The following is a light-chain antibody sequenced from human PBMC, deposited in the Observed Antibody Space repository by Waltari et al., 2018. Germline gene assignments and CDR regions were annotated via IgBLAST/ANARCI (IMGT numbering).Light chain of an antibody. CDR2: KDS. CDR3: QSADSSGTYQV. J-gene: IGLJ1*01. V-gene: IGLV3-25*03. CDR1: ALPKQY. Sequence: SYELTQPPSVSVSPGQTARITCSGDALPKQYAYWYQQKPGQAPVLVIYKDSERPSGIPERFSGSSSGKTVTLTISGVQAEDEADYYCQSADSSGTYQVFGTGTKVTVL.